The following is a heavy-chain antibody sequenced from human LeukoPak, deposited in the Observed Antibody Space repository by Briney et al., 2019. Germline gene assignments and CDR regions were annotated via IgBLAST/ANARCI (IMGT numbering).Heavy chain of an antibody. V-gene: IGHV3-30-3*01. CDR1: GFTFSSYA. J-gene: IGHJ4*02. D-gene: IGHD4-17*01. CDR3: ARELDYGDYVRAFDY. Sequence: GGSLRLSCAASGFTFSSYAMHWVRQAPDKGLEWVAVISYDGSNKYYADSVKGRFTISRDNSKNTLYLQMNSLRAEDTAVYYCARELDYGDYVRAFDYWGQGTLVTVSS. CDR2: ISYDGSNK.